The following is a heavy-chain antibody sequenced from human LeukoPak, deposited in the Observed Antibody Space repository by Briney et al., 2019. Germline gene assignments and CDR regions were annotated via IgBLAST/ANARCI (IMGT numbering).Heavy chain of an antibody. CDR3: ASGKIAVAGTNYYYYYMDV. CDR2: IIPIFGTA. Sequence: ASVKVSCKASGGTFSSYAISWVRQAPGQGLEWMGGIIPIFGTANYAQKFQGRVTITADKSTSTAYMELGSLRSEDTAVYYCASGKIAVAGTNYYYYYMDVWGKGTTVTVSS. V-gene: IGHV1-69*06. J-gene: IGHJ6*03. D-gene: IGHD6-19*01. CDR1: GGTFSSYA.